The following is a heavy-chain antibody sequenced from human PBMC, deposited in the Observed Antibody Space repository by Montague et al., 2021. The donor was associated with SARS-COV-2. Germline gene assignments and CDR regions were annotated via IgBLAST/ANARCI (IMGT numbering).Heavy chain of an antibody. CDR1: GFTFSSYA. D-gene: IGHD5-18*01. J-gene: IGHJ4*02. V-gene: IGHV3-30*04. Sequence: SLRLSCAASGFTFSSYAMHWVRQAPGKGLEWVAVISYDGSNKYYVDSVKGRFTISRDNSKNTLYLQMNSLRAEDTAVYYRARDLAGGYSYYFDYWGQGTLVTVSS. CDR3: ARDLAGGYSYYFDY. CDR2: ISYDGSNK.